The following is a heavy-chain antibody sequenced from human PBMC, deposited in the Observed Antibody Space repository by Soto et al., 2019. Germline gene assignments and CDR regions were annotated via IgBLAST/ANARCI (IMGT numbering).Heavy chain of an antibody. Sequence: QVQLVESGGGVVQPGKSLRLSCAASGFTFTSYAMHWVRQAPGKGLEWVAFISYDGSSNSYADSVKGRFTISRANSNNTLYLQMNSLRADDTAAYYCARSYYYDSSGHYSGPGYYFDYWGQGTLVTVSS. CDR3: ARSYYYDSSGHYSGPGYYFDY. CDR2: ISYDGSSN. D-gene: IGHD3-22*01. J-gene: IGHJ4*02. CDR1: GFTFTSYA. V-gene: IGHV3-30-3*01.